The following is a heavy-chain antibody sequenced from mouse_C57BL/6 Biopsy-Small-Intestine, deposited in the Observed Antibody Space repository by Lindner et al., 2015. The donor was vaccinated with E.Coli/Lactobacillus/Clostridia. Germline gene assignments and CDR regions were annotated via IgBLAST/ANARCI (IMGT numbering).Heavy chain of an antibody. Sequence: VQLQESGAELVRPGTSVKMSCKASGYTFTNYWIGWAKQRPGHGLEWIGDIYPGGGYTNYNEKFKGKATLTADKSSSTAYMQFSSLTSEDSAIYYCARSSYDYFDYWGQGTSVTVSS. CDR3: ARSSYDYFDY. D-gene: IGHD1-1*01. J-gene: IGHJ4*01. V-gene: IGHV1-63*01. CDR2: IYPGGGYT. CDR1: GYTFTNYW.